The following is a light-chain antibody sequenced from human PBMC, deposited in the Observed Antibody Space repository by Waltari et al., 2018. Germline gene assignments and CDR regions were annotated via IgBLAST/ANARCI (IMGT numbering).Light chain of an antibody. Sequence: EIVLTQSPGTLSLSPGERATLSCRARHGVSNNYLAWYQRKPGKAPRLLIYGASRRPSGIPDRFSGSGSGTDFTLTISRLEPEDFAVYFCQQYGDFPLTFGQGTKVEVK. CDR3: QQYGDFPLT. CDR1: HGVSNNY. J-gene: IGKJ1*01. V-gene: IGKV3-20*01. CDR2: GAS.